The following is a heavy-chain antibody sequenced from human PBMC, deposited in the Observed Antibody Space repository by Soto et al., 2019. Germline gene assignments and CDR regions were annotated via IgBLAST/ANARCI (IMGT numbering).Heavy chain of an antibody. D-gene: IGHD4-17*01. CDR1: GGSISSNHYY. CDR3: ARRYGDYQLDY. Sequence: LSLTYTFSGGSISSNHYYWVLIRQPPGKGLQWIGSISYSGTTYYNPSLKSRVTISVDTPKNQFSLKLSSVTAADTAVYYCARRYGDYQLDYWGQGTLVTVSS. CDR2: ISYSGTT. J-gene: IGHJ4*02. V-gene: IGHV4-39*01.